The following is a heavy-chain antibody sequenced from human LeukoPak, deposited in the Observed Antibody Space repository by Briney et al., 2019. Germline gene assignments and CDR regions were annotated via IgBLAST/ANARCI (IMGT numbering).Heavy chain of an antibody. J-gene: IGHJ4*02. D-gene: IGHD3-22*01. V-gene: IGHV3-9*01. Sequence: GGSLRLSCAASGFTFDDYAMHWARQAPGKGLEWVSGISWNSGSIGYADSVKGRFTISRDNAKNSLYLQMNSLRAEDTALYYCAKPRTRWDYYDSSGLDYWGQGTLVTVSS. CDR3: AKPRTRWDYYDSSGLDY. CDR1: GFTFDDYA. CDR2: ISWNSGSI.